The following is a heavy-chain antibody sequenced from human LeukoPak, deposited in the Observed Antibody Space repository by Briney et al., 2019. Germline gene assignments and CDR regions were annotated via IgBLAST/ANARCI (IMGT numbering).Heavy chain of an antibody. V-gene: IGHV1-69-2*01. CDR2: VDPEDGET. D-gene: IGHD6-6*01. CDR3: ATRGKVAARPPGYYYYMDV. CDR1: GYTFTDYY. Sequence: ATVKISCKVSGYTFTDYYMHWVQQAPGKGLEWMGLVDPEDGETINAEKFQGRVTITADTSTDTAYMELSSLRSEDTAVYYCATRGKVAARPPGYYYYMDVWGKGTTVTVSS. J-gene: IGHJ6*03.